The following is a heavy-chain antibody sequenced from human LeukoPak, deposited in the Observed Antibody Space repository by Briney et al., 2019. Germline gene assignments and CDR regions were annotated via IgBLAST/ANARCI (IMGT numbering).Heavy chain of an antibody. J-gene: IGHJ4*02. CDR1: AGSISSSSYY. D-gene: IGHD5-24*01. CDR2: IYYSGST. CDR3: ARDGEMGTIENYFDY. V-gene: IGHV4-39*07. Sequence: PSETLSLTCTVSAGSISSSSYYWGWIRQPPGKGLEWIGSIYYSGSTHYNPSLKSRFTRSVGTSKNQFSLKLSSVTAADTAVYYCARDGEMGTIENYFDYWGQGTLVTVSS.